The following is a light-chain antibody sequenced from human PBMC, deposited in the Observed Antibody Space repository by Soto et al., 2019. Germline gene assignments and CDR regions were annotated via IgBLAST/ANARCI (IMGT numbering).Light chain of an antibody. V-gene: IGLV1-40*01. CDR1: SSNIGAGYD. Sequence: QAVVTQPPSVSGAPGQRVTISWTGSSSNIGAGYDVHWYQQLPGTAPKLLIYVNSNRPSGVPDRFSGSKSGTSASLAITGLQAEDEADYYCQSYDSSLSVVFGGGTKLTVL. CDR2: VNS. J-gene: IGLJ2*01. CDR3: QSYDSSLSVV.